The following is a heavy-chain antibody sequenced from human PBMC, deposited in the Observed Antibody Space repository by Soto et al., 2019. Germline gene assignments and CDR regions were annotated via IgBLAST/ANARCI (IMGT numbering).Heavy chain of an antibody. Sequence: SETLSLTCTVSGGSISSGDYYWSWIRQPPGKGLEWIGYIYYSGSTYYNPSLKSRVTISVDTSKNQFSLKLSSVTAADTAVYYCARLNYDILTGYYNDYWGQGTLVTVSS. J-gene: IGHJ4*02. D-gene: IGHD3-9*01. CDR3: ARLNYDILTGYYNDY. CDR2: IYYSGST. CDR1: GGSISSGDYY. V-gene: IGHV4-30-4*01.